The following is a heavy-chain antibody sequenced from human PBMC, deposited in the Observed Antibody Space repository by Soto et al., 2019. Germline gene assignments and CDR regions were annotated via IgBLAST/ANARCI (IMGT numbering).Heavy chain of an antibody. V-gene: IGHV4-61*01. J-gene: IGHJ6*02. CDR3: AREAPKDGMDV. CDR1: GGSVSSGSYY. Sequence: QVQLQESGPGLVKPSETLSLTCTVSGGSVSSGSYYWSWIRQPPGKGLEWIGYIYYSGSTNYNPFLKSRVTISVDTSKIQFSLKLSSVTAADTAVYYCAREAPKDGMDVWGQGTTVTVSS. CDR2: IYYSGST.